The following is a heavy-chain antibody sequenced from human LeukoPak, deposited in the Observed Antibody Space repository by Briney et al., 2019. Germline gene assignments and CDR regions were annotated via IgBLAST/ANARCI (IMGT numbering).Heavy chain of an antibody. J-gene: IGHJ4*02. CDR2: ISSSGSTI. V-gene: IGHV3-48*03. D-gene: IGHD6-13*01. CDR1: GFTFSSYE. Sequence: GGSLRLSCAASGFTFSSYEMNWVRQAPGKGLEWVSYISSSGSTIYYADSIRGRFTISRDNAKNSLYLQMNSLRAEDTAVYYCAKDRGFGSSWSALYYFDYWGQGTLVTVSS. CDR3: AKDRGFGSSWSALYYFDY.